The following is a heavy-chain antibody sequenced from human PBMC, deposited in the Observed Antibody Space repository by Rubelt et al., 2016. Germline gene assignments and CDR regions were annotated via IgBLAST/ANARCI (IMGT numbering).Heavy chain of an antibody. Sequence: QVQLQQWGAGLLRPSETLSLTCAVSGGSISSSSYYWGWIRQPPGKGLEWIGNIYYSGSTYSNPSLKSRVPISVDTSKKQFSLKLGAVTAADTAGYYCARHVSSGWYYYYGMDVWGQGTTVTVSS. J-gene: IGHJ6*02. CDR3: ARHVSSGWYYYYGMDV. CDR2: IYYSGST. V-gene: IGHV4-39*01. CDR1: GGSISSSSYY. D-gene: IGHD6-19*01.